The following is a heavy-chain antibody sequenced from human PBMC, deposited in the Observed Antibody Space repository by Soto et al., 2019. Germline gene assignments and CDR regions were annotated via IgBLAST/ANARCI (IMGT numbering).Heavy chain of an antibody. CDR1: GGSISSGDYY. CDR3: ARTQRYYGSGRYYNSSGAILVGY. J-gene: IGHJ4*02. Sequence: SETLSLTCTVSGGSISSGDYYWSWIRQPPGKGLEWIGYIYYSGSTYYNPSLKSRVTISVDTSKNQFSLKLSSVTAADTAVYYCARTQRYYGSGRYYNSSGAILVGYWGQGTLVAVFS. D-gene: IGHD3-10*01. V-gene: IGHV4-30-4*01. CDR2: IYYSGST.